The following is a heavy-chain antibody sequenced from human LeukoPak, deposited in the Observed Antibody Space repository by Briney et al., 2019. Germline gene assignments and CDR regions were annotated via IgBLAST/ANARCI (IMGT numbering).Heavy chain of an antibody. CDR3: AKEITIFGVVTSALDV. V-gene: IGHV3-74*01. CDR1: GFTFSNYW. J-gene: IGHJ6*02. D-gene: IGHD3-3*01. Sequence: GGSLRLSCVASGFTFSNYWMHWVRQPPGKGLVWVSRIYVDGRTTNYADSVKGRFTISRDNAKNSLYLQMNSLRAEDTALYYCAKEITIFGVVTSALDVWGQGTTVTVSS. CDR2: IYVDGRTT.